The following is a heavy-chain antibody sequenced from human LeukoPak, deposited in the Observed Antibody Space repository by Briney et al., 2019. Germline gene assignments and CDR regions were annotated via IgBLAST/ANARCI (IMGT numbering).Heavy chain of an antibody. Sequence: GGSLRLSCAASGFTFSSYSMNWVRQAPGKGLEWVSSISSSSSYIYYADSVKGRFTISRDNAKNSLYLQMNSLRAEDTAVYYCASKPIAVAGTNDYWGQGTLVTVSS. J-gene: IGHJ4*02. CDR2: ISSSSSYI. CDR3: ASKPIAVAGTNDY. D-gene: IGHD6-19*01. V-gene: IGHV3-21*01. CDR1: GFTFSSYS.